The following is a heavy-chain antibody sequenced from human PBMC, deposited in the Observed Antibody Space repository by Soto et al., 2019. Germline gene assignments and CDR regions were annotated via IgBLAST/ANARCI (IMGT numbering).Heavy chain of an antibody. Sequence: QVQLVESGGGVVQPGRSLRLSCAASGFTFSSYGMHWVRQAPGKGLEWVAVISYDGSNKYYADSVKGRFTISRDNSKNALYLQMNSLRAEDTAVYYCAKAKGGGSGWPYFDYWCQGTLVTVSS. D-gene: IGHD6-19*01. CDR1: GFTFSSYG. J-gene: IGHJ4*02. V-gene: IGHV3-30*18. CDR3: AKAKGGGSGWPYFDY. CDR2: ISYDGSNK.